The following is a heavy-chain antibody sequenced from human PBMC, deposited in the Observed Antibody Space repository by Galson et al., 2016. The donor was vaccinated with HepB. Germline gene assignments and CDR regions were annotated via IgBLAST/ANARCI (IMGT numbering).Heavy chain of an antibody. Sequence: PALVKPTQTLTLTCTFSGFSLTTTGMGVGWIRQTPGKALEWLTVIYWDDDKHYRSSLRNRLTITKDTSKNQVVLTVTNMDPVDTATYYCARAHVHRDGYGANDYWGQGILVTVSS. CDR1: GFSLTTTGMG. D-gene: IGHD5-24*01. V-gene: IGHV2-5*02. CDR3: ARAHVHRDGYGANDY. J-gene: IGHJ4*02. CDR2: IYWDDDK.